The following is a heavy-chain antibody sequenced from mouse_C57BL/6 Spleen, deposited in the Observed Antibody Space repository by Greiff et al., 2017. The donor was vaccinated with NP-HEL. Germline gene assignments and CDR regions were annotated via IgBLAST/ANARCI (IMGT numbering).Heavy chain of an antibody. CDR3: ARRVRDGYSFAY. CDR1: GYTFTSYW. D-gene: IGHD2-3*01. Sequence: QVQLQQPGAELVMPGASVKLSCKASGYTFTSYWMHWVKQRPGQGLEWIGEIDPSDSYTNYNQKFKGKSTLTVDKSSSTAYMQLSSLTSEDSAVYYCARRVRDGYSFAYWGQGTLVTVSA. J-gene: IGHJ3*01. V-gene: IGHV1-69*01. CDR2: IDPSDSYT.